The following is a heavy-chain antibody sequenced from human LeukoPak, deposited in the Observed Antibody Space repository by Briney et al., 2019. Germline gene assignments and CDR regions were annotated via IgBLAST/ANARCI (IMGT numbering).Heavy chain of an antibody. Sequence: GGSLRLSCAASGFTFDDYGMSWVRQAPGKGLEWVSGISWNSGSIGYADSVKGRFTISRDNAKNLLYLQMDSLRVEDTAIYYCARDPRTVRIWGQGTLVTVSS. CDR2: ISWNSGSI. CDR3: ARDPRTVRI. J-gene: IGHJ4*02. D-gene: IGHD1-1*01. V-gene: IGHV3-20*04. CDR1: GFTFDDYG.